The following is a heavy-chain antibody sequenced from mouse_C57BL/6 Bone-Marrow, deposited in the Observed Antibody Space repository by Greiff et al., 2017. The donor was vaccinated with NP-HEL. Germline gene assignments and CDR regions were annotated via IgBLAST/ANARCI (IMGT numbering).Heavy chain of an antibody. Sequence: ESGPGLVKPSQSLSLTCSVTGYSITSGYYWNWIRQFPGNKLEWMGYISYDGSNNYNPSLKNRISITRDTSKNQFFLKLNSVTTEDTATYYCARGGYYGSRAWFAYWGQGTLVTVSA. D-gene: IGHD1-1*01. J-gene: IGHJ3*01. V-gene: IGHV3-6*01. CDR1: GYSITSGYY. CDR3: ARGGYYGSRAWFAY. CDR2: ISYDGSN.